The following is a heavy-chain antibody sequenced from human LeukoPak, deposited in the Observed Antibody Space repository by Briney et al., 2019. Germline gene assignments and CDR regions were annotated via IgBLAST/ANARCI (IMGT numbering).Heavy chain of an antibody. CDR2: IYYSGST. D-gene: IGHD3-10*01. V-gene: IGHV4-39*07. CDR3: ATRPLWFGEFHDY. CDR1: GGSISSSSYY. Sequence: PSETLSLTCTVSGGSISSSSYYWGWIRQPPGKGLEWIGSIYYSGSTYYNPSLKSRVTISVDTSKNQFSLKLSSVTAADTAVYYCATRPLWFGEFHDYWGQGTLVTVSS. J-gene: IGHJ4*02.